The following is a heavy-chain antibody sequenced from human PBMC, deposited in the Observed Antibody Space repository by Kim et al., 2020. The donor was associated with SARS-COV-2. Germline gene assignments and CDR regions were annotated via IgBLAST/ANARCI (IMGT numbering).Heavy chain of an antibody. Sequence: SETLSLTCTVSGGSISSSSYYWGWIRQPPGKGLEWIGSIYYSGSTYYNPSLKSRVTISVDTSKNQFSLKLSSVTAADTAVYYCARQSPTLYGSGLGFDYWGQGTLVTVSS. CDR2: IYYSGST. J-gene: IGHJ4*02. D-gene: IGHD3-10*01. CDR1: GGSISSSSYY. V-gene: IGHV4-39*01. CDR3: ARQSPTLYGSGLGFDY.